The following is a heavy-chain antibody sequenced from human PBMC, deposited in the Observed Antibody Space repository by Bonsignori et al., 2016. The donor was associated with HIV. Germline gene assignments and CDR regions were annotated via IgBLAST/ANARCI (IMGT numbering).Heavy chain of an antibody. J-gene: IGHJ6*03. Sequence: WVRQAPGQGLEWMGIINPSGGSTSYAQKFQGRVTMTRDTSTSTVYMELSSLRSEDTAVYYCARDGSGGYYYYMDVWGKGTTVTSP. CDR3: ARDGSGGYYYYMDV. D-gene: IGHD2-15*01. V-gene: IGHV1-46*01. CDR2: INPSGGST.